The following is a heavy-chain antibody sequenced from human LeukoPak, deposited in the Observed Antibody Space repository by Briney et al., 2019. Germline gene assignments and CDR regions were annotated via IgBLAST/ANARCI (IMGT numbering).Heavy chain of an antibody. Sequence: GASVKVSCRASGYTFTGYYMHWVRQAPGQGLEWMGWINPNSGGTNYAQKFQGRVTMTRDTSISTAYMELSRLRSDDTAVYYCAVVVVVPPGTQGTSYYGMDVWGQGTTVTVSS. CDR2: INPNSGGT. V-gene: IGHV1-2*02. D-gene: IGHD2-15*01. CDR1: GYTFTGYY. J-gene: IGHJ6*02. CDR3: AVVVVVPPGTQGTSYYGMDV.